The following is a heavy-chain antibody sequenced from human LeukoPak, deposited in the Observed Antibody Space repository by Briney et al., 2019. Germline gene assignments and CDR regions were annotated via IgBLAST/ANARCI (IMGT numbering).Heavy chain of an antibody. J-gene: IGHJ3*02. CDR3: ARDYSSSDAFDI. D-gene: IGHD6-13*01. CDR2: IYTSGST. Sequence: SETLSLTCTVSGGSISSYYWSWIRQPAGKGLEWIGRIYTSGSTNYNPSLKSRVTMSVDTSKNQFSLRLSSVTAADTAVYYCARDYSSSDAFDIWGQGTMVTVSS. V-gene: IGHV4-4*07. CDR1: GGSISSYY.